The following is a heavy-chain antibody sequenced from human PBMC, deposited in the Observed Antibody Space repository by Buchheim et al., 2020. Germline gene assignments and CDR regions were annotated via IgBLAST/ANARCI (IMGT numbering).Heavy chain of an antibody. CDR1: QFSFSSHA. D-gene: IGHD5/OR15-5a*01. J-gene: IGHJ4*02. CDR2: MSYDGSST. Sequence: QVQLVESGGDVVQPGRSLRLSCAASQFSFSSHAMHWVRQAPAKGLEWVAVMSYDGSSTIYAASVKGRFTISRDNSKTTLYLEINRLRNENTAVYYWATRSHSRVSTKYAHYYWGQGAL. CDR3: ATRSHSRVSTKYAHYY. V-gene: IGHV3-30-3*01.